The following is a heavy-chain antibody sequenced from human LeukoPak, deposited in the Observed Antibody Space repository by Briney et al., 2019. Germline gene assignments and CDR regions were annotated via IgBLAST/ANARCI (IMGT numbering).Heavy chain of an antibody. D-gene: IGHD3-22*01. V-gene: IGHV4-4*02. CDR1: GGSISSSNW. J-gene: IGHJ4*02. Sequence: SETLSLTCAVSGGSISSSNWWSWVRQPPGKGLEWIGEIYHSGSTNYNPSLKSRVTISVDKSKNQFSLKLSSVTAADTAVYYCARGGPYDSSGSSLDYWGQGTLVTVSS. CDR2: IYHSGST. CDR3: ARGGPYDSSGSSLDY.